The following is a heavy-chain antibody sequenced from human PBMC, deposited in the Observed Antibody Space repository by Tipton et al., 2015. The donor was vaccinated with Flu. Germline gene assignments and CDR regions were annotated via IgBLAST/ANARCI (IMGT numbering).Heavy chain of an antibody. V-gene: IGHV4-61*02. CDR2: IYTSGRT. D-gene: IGHD3-3*01. CDR1: GCSVSSGGYY. Sequence: TLSLTCTVSGCSVSSGGYYWSWIRQPAGKGLEWIGRIYTSGRTNYNPSLKSRVTISVDTSKNQLSLKLSSVTAADTAVYYCARGGLGDITIFGVVSSAYYYYGMDVWGQGTTVTVSS. J-gene: IGHJ6*02. CDR3: ARGGLGDITIFGVVSSAYYYYGMDV.